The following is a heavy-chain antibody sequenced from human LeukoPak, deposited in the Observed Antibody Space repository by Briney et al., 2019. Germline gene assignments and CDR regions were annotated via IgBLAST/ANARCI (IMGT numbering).Heavy chain of an antibody. CDR3: ATERNWELLRPYGLNI. CDR1: GFNFNYVW. J-gene: IGHJ6*02. D-gene: IGHD1-26*01. Sequence: GGSLRLSCAVSGFNFNYVWMNWVRQAPGKGLEWVGRIRTKIEGETRDYPAPVKGGFTISRDDSKTTLYLQMNGLKTEDSGVYYCATERNWELLRPYGLNIWGQGPRSQSR. V-gene: IGHV3-15*01. CDR2: IRTKIEGETR.